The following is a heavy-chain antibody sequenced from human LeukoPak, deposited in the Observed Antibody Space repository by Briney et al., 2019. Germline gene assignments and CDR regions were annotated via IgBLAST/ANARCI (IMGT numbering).Heavy chain of an antibody. V-gene: IGHV4-30-4*01. CDR1: GGSISSGDYY. J-gene: IGHJ4*02. CDR3: ARRKTYYYDSSGYYFYYFDY. D-gene: IGHD3-22*01. Sequence: PSETLSLTCTVSGGSISSGDYYWSWIRQPPGKGLEWIGYIYYSGSTYYNPSLKSRVTISVDTSKNQFSLKLSSVTAADTAVYYCARRKTYYYDSSGYYFYYFDYWGQGTLVIVSS. CDR2: IYYSGST.